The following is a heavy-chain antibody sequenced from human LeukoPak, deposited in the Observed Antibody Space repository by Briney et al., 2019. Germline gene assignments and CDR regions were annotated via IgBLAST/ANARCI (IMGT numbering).Heavy chain of an antibody. J-gene: IGHJ4*02. CDR2: INGDGSTT. Sequence: GGSLRLSCAASGFAFRNYWMHWVRQAPGKGLVWVSLINGDGSTTIYADSVKGRFTISRDNAKNTLYLQMNSLRAEDTAVYYCIRSSGYYEYWGQGTPVTVSS. D-gene: IGHD3-22*01. V-gene: IGHV3-74*01. CDR1: GFAFRNYW. CDR3: IRSSGYYEY.